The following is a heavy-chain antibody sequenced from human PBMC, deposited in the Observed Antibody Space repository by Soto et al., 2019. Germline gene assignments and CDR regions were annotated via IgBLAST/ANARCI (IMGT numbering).Heavy chain of an antibody. J-gene: IGHJ4*02. D-gene: IGHD5-18*01. Sequence: ASETLSLTCAVYGGSFSGYYWSWIRQPPGKGLEWIGEINHSGSTNYNPSLKSRVTISVDTSKNQFSLKLSSVTAADTAVYYCERGEQLWLPDYWGQGTLVTVSS. CDR2: INHSGST. CDR3: ERGEQLWLPDY. CDR1: GGSFSGYY. V-gene: IGHV4-34*01.